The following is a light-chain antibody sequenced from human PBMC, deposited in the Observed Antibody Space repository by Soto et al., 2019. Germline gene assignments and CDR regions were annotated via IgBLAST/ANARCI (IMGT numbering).Light chain of an antibody. CDR1: QSISSW. V-gene: IGKV1-5*03. CDR2: KAS. CDR3: QQYHNDWT. J-gene: IGKJ1*01. Sequence: DIQMTQSPSTLSASVGDRVTITCRASQSISSWLAWYQQKPGKAPKLLIYKASSLESGVPSRFSGSGAGTEFTLNSLRLHPDAFETSEYQQYHNDWTFGRGTKVEIK.